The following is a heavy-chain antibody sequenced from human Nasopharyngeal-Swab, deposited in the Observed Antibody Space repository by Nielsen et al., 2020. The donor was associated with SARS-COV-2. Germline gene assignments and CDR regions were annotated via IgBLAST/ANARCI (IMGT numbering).Heavy chain of an antibody. J-gene: IGHJ4*02. CDR3: TRDTPAMFAY. Sequence: GESLKISCAASGFTFSIYTMNWVRQAPGKGLEWVSAISNSGDYIYHEASVKGRFTISRDNAKNSLFLQMNSLRAEDTAVYYCTRDTPAMFAYWGQGTLVTVSS. V-gene: IGHV3-21*01. CDR1: GFTFSIYT. D-gene: IGHD2-2*01. CDR2: ISNSGDYI.